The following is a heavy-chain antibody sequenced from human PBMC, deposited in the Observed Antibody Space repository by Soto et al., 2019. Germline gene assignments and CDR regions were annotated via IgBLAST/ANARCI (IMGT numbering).Heavy chain of an antibody. D-gene: IGHD3-22*01. J-gene: IGHJ4*02. CDR2: IYYSGST. CDR3: AGTYYYDSSGYSYEYYFDS. V-gene: IGHV4-39*01. CDR1: GGSISSSSYY. Sequence: SETLSLTCTVSGGSISSSSYYWGWIRQPPGKGLEWIGIIYYSGSTYYNPSLKSRVTISVDTSKNQFSRMLNSVTAADTAVYYCAGTYYYDSSGYSYEYYFDSWGQGTLVTVSS.